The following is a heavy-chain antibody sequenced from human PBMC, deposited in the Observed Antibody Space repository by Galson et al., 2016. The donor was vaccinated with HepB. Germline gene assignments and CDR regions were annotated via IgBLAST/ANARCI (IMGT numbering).Heavy chain of an antibody. CDR3: AAPGAGFHDYGLGV. D-gene: IGHD3-10*01. Sequence: ETLSLTCAVYGGSFSAFHWTWIRQPPGKGLEWIGEINHRATTNYDPTLKSRVTISADRSANHFSLALSAVSAADTAVYSWAAPGAGFHDYGLGVWGQGTTVTVSS. V-gene: IGHV4-34*01. J-gene: IGHJ6*02. CDR2: INHRATT. CDR1: GGSFSAFH.